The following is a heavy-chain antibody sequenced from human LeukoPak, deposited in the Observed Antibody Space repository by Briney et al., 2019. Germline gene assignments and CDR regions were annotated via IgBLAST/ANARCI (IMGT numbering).Heavy chain of an antibody. CDR2: IRYDGSNK. Sequence: PGGSLRLSCAASGFTFSSYAMSWVRQAPGKGLEWVAFIRYDGSNKYYADSVKGRFTISRDNSKNTLYLQMNSLRAEDTAVYYCAKDRDEMATILDYWGQGTLVTVSS. J-gene: IGHJ4*02. CDR3: AKDRDEMATILDY. CDR1: GFTFSSYA. V-gene: IGHV3-30*02. D-gene: IGHD5-24*01.